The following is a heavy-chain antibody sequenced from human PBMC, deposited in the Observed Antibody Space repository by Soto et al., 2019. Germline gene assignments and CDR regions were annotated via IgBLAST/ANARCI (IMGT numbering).Heavy chain of an antibody. Sequence: ASVKVSCKASGYTFTSYDINWVRQATGQGLEWMGWMNPNSGNTGYAQKFQGRVTMTRNTSTSTAYMELSSLRSEDTAVYYCAGEYSSSSYDYYFDYWGQGTLVTVSS. D-gene: IGHD6-6*01. CDR3: AGEYSSSSYDYYFDY. V-gene: IGHV1-8*01. J-gene: IGHJ4*02. CDR1: GYTFTSYD. CDR2: MNPNSGNT.